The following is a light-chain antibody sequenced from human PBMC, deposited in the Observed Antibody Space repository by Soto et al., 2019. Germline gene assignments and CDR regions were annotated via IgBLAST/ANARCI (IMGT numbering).Light chain of an antibody. CDR1: QTISSW. V-gene: IGKV1-5*03. CDR3: QHYKSYSEA. Sequence: DIQMTQSPSTLSGSVGDRVTITCRASQTISSWLAWYQQKPGKAPKLLIYKASTLKSGVPSRFSGSGSGTEFTITISSLQPDDFATYYCQHYKSYSEAFGQGTKVELK. J-gene: IGKJ1*01. CDR2: KAS.